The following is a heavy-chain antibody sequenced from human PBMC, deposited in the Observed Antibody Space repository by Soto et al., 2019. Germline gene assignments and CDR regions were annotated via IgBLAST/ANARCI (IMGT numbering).Heavy chain of an antibody. Sequence: QVQLVESGGGLVKPGGSLRLSCAVSGFTVSDHYMTWIRQAPGKGLEWVSYISGSGTYTNYADSVKGRFIIPRDIAANSLGLKINSPRAEDTAVYYCARSAGWRNVVGYKYGLDVWGQGTEVTVSS. CDR1: GFTVSDHY. V-gene: IGHV3-11*06. J-gene: IGHJ6*02. D-gene: IGHD3-22*01. CDR3: ARSAGWRNVVGYKYGLDV. CDR2: ISGSGTYT.